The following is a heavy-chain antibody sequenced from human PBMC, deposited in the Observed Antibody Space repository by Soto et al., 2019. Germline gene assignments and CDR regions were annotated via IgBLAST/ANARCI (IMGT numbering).Heavy chain of an antibody. J-gene: IGHJ6*01. CDR2: IYRGDSDT. CDR1: GCGFTGYW. V-gene: IGHV5-51*01. CDR3: ARSRGIVVVPAATYCYYGMDV. Sequence: PEEALRISCNVSGCGFTGYWSGWVRQMPGKCLELMGIIYRGDSDTRDSPSFQGQGTIPADKSSSTAYLQWSCSKASDSTMYYRARSRGIVVVPAATYCYYGMDVWGQGTTVTVSS. D-gene: IGHD2-2*01.